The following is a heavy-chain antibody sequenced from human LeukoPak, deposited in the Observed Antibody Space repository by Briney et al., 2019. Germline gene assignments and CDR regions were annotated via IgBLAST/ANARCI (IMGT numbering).Heavy chain of an antibody. CDR3: AELGITMIGGV. CDR2: IYYSGST. CDR1: GGSISSSSYY. J-gene: IGHJ6*04. V-gene: IGHV4-39*01. D-gene: IGHD3-10*02. Sequence: SETLSLTCTGSGGSISSSSYYWGWVRQPPGTGLEWIGSIYYSGSTYYNPSLKSRVTISVDTSKNQFSLKLSSVTAADTAVYYCAELGITMIGGVWGKGTTVTISS.